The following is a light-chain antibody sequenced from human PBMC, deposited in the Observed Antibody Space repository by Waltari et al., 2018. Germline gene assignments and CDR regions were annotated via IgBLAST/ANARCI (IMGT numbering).Light chain of an antibody. J-gene: IGKJ5*01. CDR3: RQGTHWPFT. V-gene: IGKV2-30*02. CDR1: QGLVHSYGNTY. CDR2: RVS. Sequence: DVVMTQSPLSLPVTLGQTASISCSSSQGLVHSYGNTYLNWFHQRPGQSPRRLIYRVSNRDSGVPDRFSGSGSGTDYTLRIGRVEAEDVGVYYCRQGTHWPFTFGQGTRLEIK.